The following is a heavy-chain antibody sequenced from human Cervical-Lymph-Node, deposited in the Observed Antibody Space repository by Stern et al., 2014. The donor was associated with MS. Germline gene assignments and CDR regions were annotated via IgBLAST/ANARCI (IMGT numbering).Heavy chain of an antibody. Sequence: QDQLVQSGAEVKKPGASVKVSCKASGYTFSNYAIHWVRQAPGQGLEWMGWINAGNGNTKFSQRFQGRVTITRDTSASTDYMELSSLRSEDTAVYHCARAPQGGSSAYDSTYGYYYHYYALDVWGQGTTVTVSS. V-gene: IGHV1-3*01. CDR2: INAGNGNT. D-gene: IGHD5-12*01. CDR1: GYTFSNYA. J-gene: IGHJ6*02. CDR3: ARAPQGGSSAYDSTYGYYYHYYALDV.